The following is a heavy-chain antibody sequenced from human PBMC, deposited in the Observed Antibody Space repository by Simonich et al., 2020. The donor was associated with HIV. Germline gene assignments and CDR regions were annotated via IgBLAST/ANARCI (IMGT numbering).Heavy chain of an antibody. CDR1: GGSISSSSYY. J-gene: IGHJ4*02. Sequence: QLQLQESGPGLVKPSETLSLTCTVSGGSISSSSYYLGWIRQPPGKGLEWIGSIYYSGSTSYNPSHKSRVTISVDTSKNQFSLKLSSVTAADTAVYYCARREDEAIGGYFDYWGQGTLVTVSS. CDR2: IYYSGST. CDR3: ARREDEAIGGYFDY. V-gene: IGHV4-39*01.